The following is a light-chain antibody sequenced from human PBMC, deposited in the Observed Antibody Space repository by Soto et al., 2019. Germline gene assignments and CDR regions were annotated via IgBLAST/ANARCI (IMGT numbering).Light chain of an antibody. V-gene: IGLV2-11*01. CDR1: TKYVGTYTY. CDR2: EVT. J-gene: IGLJ1*01. Sequence: SSLTHPRPVSRAPGQSVTLSFTGTTKYVGTYTYVSWYQQHPGKAPKLIIYEVTKRPSGVPDRFSGSKSGNTAPLTVSGLQAEDEADYFCCSHAGDNTYVFGTGTKVTVL. CDR3: CSHAGDNTYV.